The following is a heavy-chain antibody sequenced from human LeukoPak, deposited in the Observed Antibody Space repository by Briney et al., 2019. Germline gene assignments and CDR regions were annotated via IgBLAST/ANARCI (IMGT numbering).Heavy chain of an antibody. Sequence: DPSETLSLTCTASGDSINAYYWGWIRQPPGKGLEWIGYIYFSGTTKYNPSLESRVTISVDTSKNQFSLKLSSVTAADTAVYYCARRRAEGGSNGHYNWFDPWGQGILVTVSS. CDR1: GDSINAYY. CDR3: ARRRAEGGSNGHYNWFDP. J-gene: IGHJ5*02. V-gene: IGHV4-59*08. D-gene: IGHD6-13*01. CDR2: IYFSGTT.